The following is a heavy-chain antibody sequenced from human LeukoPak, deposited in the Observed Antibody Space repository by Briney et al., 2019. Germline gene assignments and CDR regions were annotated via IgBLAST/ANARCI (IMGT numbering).Heavy chain of an antibody. Sequence: GGSLRLSCAASGFTFDDYTMHWVRQAPGKGLEWVSLITWDGGATYYADSVKGRFTISRDNAKNSLYLQINSLRAEDTAVYYCARILGYGIYYYYYMDVWGKGTTVTVSS. CDR2: ITWDGGAT. CDR3: ARILGYGIYYYYYMDV. D-gene: IGHD5-18*01. J-gene: IGHJ6*03. V-gene: IGHV3-43*01. CDR1: GFTFDDYT.